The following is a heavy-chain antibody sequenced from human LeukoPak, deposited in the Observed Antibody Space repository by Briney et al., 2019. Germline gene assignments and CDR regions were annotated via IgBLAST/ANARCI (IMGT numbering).Heavy chain of an antibody. V-gene: IGHV3-21*01. Sequence: GGSLRLSCAASGFTFSSYSMNWVRQAPGKGLVWVSSISSSSSHIYYAGSVKGRFTISRDNAKNSLYLQMNSLRVEDTAVYYCARPRSSSWYADFWGQGTLVTVSS. CDR1: GFTFSSYS. D-gene: IGHD6-13*01. CDR3: ARPRSSSWYADF. J-gene: IGHJ4*02. CDR2: ISSSSSHI.